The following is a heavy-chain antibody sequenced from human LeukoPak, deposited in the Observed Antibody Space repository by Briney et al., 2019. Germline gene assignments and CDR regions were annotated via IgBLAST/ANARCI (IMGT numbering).Heavy chain of an antibody. J-gene: IGHJ4*02. CDR2: INHSGST. Sequence: SETLSLTCAVYGGSFSGYYWSWIRQPPGKGLEWIGEINHSGSTNYNPSLKSRVTISVDTSKNQFSLKLSSVSAADTAVYYCARWYYDSSGYYQEFDYWGQGTLVTVSS. V-gene: IGHV4-34*01. CDR3: ARWYYDSSGYYQEFDY. CDR1: GGSFSGYY. D-gene: IGHD3-22*01.